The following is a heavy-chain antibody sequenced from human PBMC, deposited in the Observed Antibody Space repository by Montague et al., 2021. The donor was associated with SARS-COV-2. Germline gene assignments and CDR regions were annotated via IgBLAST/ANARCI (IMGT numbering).Heavy chain of an antibody. J-gene: IGHJ6*02. CDR1: GFTFSSYS. CDR2: ISSSSSYI. D-gene: IGHD3-10*01. CDR3: ASGNRNYYYGMDV. Sequence: SLRLSCAASGFTFSSYSMNWVRQAPGKGLEWVSSISSSSSYIYYADSVKGRFTISRDNAKNSLYLQMNSLGAEDTAVYYCASGNRNYYYGMDVWGQGTTVTVSS. V-gene: IGHV3-21*01.